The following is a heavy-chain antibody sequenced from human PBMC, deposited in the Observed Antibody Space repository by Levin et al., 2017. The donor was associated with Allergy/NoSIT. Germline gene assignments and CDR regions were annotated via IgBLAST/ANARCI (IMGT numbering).Heavy chain of an antibody. CDR2: FWSDGSQT. CDR3: ARDCDTNSRYSQFDP. J-gene: IGHJ5*02. CDR1: GFTFRNYG. V-gene: IGHV3-33*01. Sequence: GGSLRLSCVASGFTFRNYGIHWVRQAPGKGLEWVAVFWSDGSQTYYADSVKGRFTISRDNSKNTVYLQLDTLKDEDTAIYYCARDCDTNSRYSQFDPWGQGTLVTVSS. D-gene: IGHD2-15*01.